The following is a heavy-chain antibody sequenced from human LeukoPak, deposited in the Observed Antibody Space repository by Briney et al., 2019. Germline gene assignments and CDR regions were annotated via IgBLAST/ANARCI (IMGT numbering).Heavy chain of an antibody. CDR2: IYTSGST. D-gene: IGHD2-8*01. Sequence: PSETLSLTCTVSGGSINSYCWNWIRQPAGKGLEWIGRIYTSGSTNYNPSLKSRVTMSVDTSKNQFSLQLNSVTAADTAVYYCTRGVFGRAFDIWGQGTMVTVSS. V-gene: IGHV4-4*07. CDR3: TRGVFGRAFDI. J-gene: IGHJ3*02. CDR1: GGSINSYC.